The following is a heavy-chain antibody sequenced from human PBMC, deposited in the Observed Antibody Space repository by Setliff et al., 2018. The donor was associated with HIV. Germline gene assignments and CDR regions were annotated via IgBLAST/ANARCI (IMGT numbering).Heavy chain of an antibody. D-gene: IGHD1-26*01. CDR3: STLVGANPYHDAFDV. J-gene: IGHJ3*01. CDR1: AFTFSNAW. Sequence: PGGSLRLSCAASAFTFSNAWMNWVRQAPGKGLEWVGRIQSKIDGGTTDYAAPVKGRFTISRDDSKNMLYLQMNSLKTEDIAVYYCSTLVGANPYHDAFDVWGQGTKVTVSS. CDR2: IQSKIDGGTT. V-gene: IGHV3-15*07.